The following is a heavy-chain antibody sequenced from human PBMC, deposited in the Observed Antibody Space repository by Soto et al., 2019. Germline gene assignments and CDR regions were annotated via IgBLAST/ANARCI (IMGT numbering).Heavy chain of an antibody. CDR1: GFSFSDFS. CDR3: ARDLSWAFAH. V-gene: IGHV3-48*02. CDR2: IRSSTTV. D-gene: IGHD6-13*01. J-gene: IGHJ4*02. Sequence: SLRLSCAASGFSFSDFSMNWVRQAPGKGLEWISYIRSSTTVSYADSVKGRFTISRDNAKNSLFLQMNSLRDEDTAVYYCARDLSWAFAHWGQGALVTVSS.